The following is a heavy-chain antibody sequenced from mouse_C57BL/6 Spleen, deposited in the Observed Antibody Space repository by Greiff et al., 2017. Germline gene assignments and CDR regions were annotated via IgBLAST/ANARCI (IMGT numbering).Heavy chain of an antibody. Sequence: QVQLQQSGAELVRPGASVTLSCKASGYTFTDYEMHWVKQTPVHGLEWIGAIDPETGGTAYNQKFKGKAILPADKSSSTAYVELRSLTSEDSADYCCTRPGSSYPLYYWGQGTTLTVSS. CDR2: IDPETGGT. V-gene: IGHV1-15*01. CDR3: TRPGSSYPLYY. J-gene: IGHJ2*01. D-gene: IGHD1-1*01. CDR1: GYTFTDYE.